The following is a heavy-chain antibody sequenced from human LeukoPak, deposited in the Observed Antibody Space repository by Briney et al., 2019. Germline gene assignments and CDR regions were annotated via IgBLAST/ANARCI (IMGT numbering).Heavy chain of an antibody. V-gene: IGHV3-7*01. Sequence: GGSLRLSCAASGFTFSSYWMSWVRQAPGKGLEWVANIKQDGSEKYYVDSVKGRFTISRDNAKNSLYLQMNSLTAEDTAVYYCARDSSGSPSVDAFDIWGQGTMVTVSS. CDR3: ARDSSGSPSVDAFDI. J-gene: IGHJ3*02. CDR1: GFTFSSYW. CDR2: IKQDGSEK. D-gene: IGHD3-10*01.